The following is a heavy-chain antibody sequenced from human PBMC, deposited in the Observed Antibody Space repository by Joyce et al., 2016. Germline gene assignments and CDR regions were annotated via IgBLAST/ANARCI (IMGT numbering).Heavy chain of an antibody. Sequence: EVQLVQSGAEVKKPGESLKISCKASGYSFTNYWIGWVRQMPGKGLGWMGIILPGDSDTRYSPSFQGQVTISADKSISTAYLQWSSLKASDTAMYYCARNYYGSGSYYRAFDYWGQGTLVTVSS. D-gene: IGHD3-10*01. V-gene: IGHV5-51*01. CDR1: GYSFTNYW. CDR3: ARNYYGSGSYYRAFDY. J-gene: IGHJ4*02. CDR2: ILPGDSDT.